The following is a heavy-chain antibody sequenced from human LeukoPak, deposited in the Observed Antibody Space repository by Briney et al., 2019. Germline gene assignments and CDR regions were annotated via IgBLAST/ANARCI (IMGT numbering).Heavy chain of an antibody. Sequence: GGSLRLSCAASGFTFSSYAMSWVRQAPGKGLKWVSGISGSGVSTYYTDSVKGRFTVSRDNSKNTVLLQMNSLRAEDTAVYYCARASDPWLQLTWGQGTLVTVSS. CDR3: ARASDPWLQLT. J-gene: IGHJ5*02. V-gene: IGHV3-23*01. CDR1: GFTFSSYA. D-gene: IGHD5-24*01. CDR2: ISGSGVST.